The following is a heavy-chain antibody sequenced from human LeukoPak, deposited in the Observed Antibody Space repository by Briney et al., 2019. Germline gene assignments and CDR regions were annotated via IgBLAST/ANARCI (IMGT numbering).Heavy chain of an antibody. D-gene: IGHD3-10*01. Sequence: NPSETLSLTCTVSGGSISTYYWSWIRQPPGKGLEWIGYIYYSGSTKYNPSLKSRVTISVDTSKNQFSLKLSSVTAADTAVYYCARLGITMVWGVMKPRPNWFDPWGQGTLVTVS. CDR3: ARLGITMVWGVMKPRPNWFDP. CDR2: IYYSGST. J-gene: IGHJ5*02. CDR1: GGSISTYY. V-gene: IGHV4-59*08.